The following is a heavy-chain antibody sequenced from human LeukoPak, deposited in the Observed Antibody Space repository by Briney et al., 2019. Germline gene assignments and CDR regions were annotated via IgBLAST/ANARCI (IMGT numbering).Heavy chain of an antibody. CDR2: TIPIFGTA. J-gene: IGHJ6*03. V-gene: IGHV1-69*13. Sequence: ASVKVSCKASGGTFISYAISWVRQAPGQGLEWMGGTIPIFGTANYAQKFQGRVTSTADESTSTAYMELSSLRSEDTAVYYCARAGTAMVRYYYYYYMDVWGKGTTVTVSS. CDR3: ARAGTAMVRYYYYYYMDV. CDR1: GGTFISYA. D-gene: IGHD5-18*01.